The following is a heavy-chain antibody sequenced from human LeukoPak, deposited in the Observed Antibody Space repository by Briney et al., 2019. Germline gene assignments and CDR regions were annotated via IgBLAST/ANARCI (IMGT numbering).Heavy chain of an antibody. CDR1: GFTVSSNY. V-gene: IGHV3-7*04. J-gene: IGHJ3*02. CDR2: IKQDGSEK. CDR3: ARGRWWHYYGSGFGAFDI. Sequence: PGGSLRLSCAASGFTVSSNYMSWVRQAPGKGLEWVANIKQDGSEKYYVDSVKGRFTISRDNAKNSLYLQMNSLRAEDTAVYYCARGRWWHYYGSGFGAFDIWGQGTMVTVSS. D-gene: IGHD3-10*01.